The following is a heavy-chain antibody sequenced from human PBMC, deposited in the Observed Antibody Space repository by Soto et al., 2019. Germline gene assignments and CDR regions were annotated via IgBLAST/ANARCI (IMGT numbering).Heavy chain of an antibody. CDR1: GFTFSSYA. Sequence: PGGSLRLSCAASGFTFSSYAMSWVRQAPGKGLEWVSAISGSGGSTYYADSVKGRFTISRDNSKNTLYLQMNSLRAEDTAVYYCAKDKHSSSRVLSFDYWGQGTLVTVSS. CDR3: AKDKHSSSRVLSFDY. D-gene: IGHD6-6*01. J-gene: IGHJ4*02. V-gene: IGHV3-23*01. CDR2: ISGSGGST.